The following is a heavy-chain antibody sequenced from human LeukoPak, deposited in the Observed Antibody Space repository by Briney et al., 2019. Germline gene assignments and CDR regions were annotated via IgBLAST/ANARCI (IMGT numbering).Heavy chain of an antibody. Sequence: SETLSLTCGVLRGSFSGYYWSWIRQPPGKGLEWIGEINHSGNTNYNPSLKSRITISVDTSKNQFSLKLSSVTAADTAVYYCARRKVTMVRGVALNWFDPWGQGTLVTVSS. V-gene: IGHV4-34*01. J-gene: IGHJ5*02. CDR2: INHSGNT. CDR3: ARRKVTMVRGVALNWFDP. D-gene: IGHD3-10*01. CDR1: RGSFSGYY.